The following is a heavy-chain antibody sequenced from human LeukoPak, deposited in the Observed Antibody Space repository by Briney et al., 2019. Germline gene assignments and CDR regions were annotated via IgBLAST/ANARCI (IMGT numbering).Heavy chain of an antibody. CDR1: GGTFSSYA. J-gene: IGHJ6*02. D-gene: IGHD1-26*01. Sequence: GASVKVSCKASGGTFSSYAISWVRQAPGQGLEWMGRIIPILGIANYAQKFQGRVTITADKSTSTAYMELSSLRSEDTAVYYCAREGWELLKSVIKYYYYGMDVWGQGTTVTVSS. V-gene: IGHV1-69*04. CDR2: IIPILGIA. CDR3: AREGWELLKSVIKYYYYGMDV.